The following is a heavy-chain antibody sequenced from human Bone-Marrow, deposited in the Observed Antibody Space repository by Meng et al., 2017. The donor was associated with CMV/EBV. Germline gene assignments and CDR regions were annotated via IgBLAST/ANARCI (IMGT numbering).Heavy chain of an antibody. CDR2: ISRSSSYI. D-gene: IGHD3-22*01. V-gene: IGHV3-21*01. Sequence: GGSLRLSCAASGFTFSSYSMNWVRQAPGKGLEWVSFISRSSSYIYNADSVKGRFTISRDNAKNSLYLQMNSLRIEDTAVYYCARDLAYYYDSSGYYGMDVWGQGTTVTVSS. CDR3: ARDLAYYYDSSGYYGMDV. J-gene: IGHJ6*02. CDR1: GFTFSSYS.